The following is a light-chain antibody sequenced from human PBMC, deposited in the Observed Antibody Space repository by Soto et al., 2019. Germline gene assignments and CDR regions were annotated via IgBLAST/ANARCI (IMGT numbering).Light chain of an antibody. CDR2: EDT. Sequence: NFMLTQPHSVSESPGKTVTISCTGSSGSIATNYVQWYQQRPGSAPTTVIYEDTQRPSGVPERFSGSIDSSSNSASLTISGLKTEDGADYYCQSYDGSNPDVVFGGGTKRTVL. CDR3: QSYDGSNPDVV. V-gene: IGLV6-57*02. J-gene: IGLJ2*01. CDR1: SGSIATNY.